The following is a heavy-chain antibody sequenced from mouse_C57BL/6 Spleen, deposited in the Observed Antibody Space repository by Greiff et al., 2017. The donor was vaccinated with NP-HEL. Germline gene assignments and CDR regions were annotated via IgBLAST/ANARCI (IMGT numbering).Heavy chain of an antibody. CDR1: GFTFSDYG. CDR2: ISSGSSTI. Sequence: EVQLQQSGGGLVKPGGSLKLSCAASGFTFSDYGMHWVRQAPEKGLEWVAYISSGSSTIYYADTVKGRSTISRDNAKNTLFLQMTSLRSEDTAMYYCATGTGAMDYWGQGTSVTVSS. D-gene: IGHD4-1*01. CDR3: ATGTGAMDY. J-gene: IGHJ4*01. V-gene: IGHV5-17*01.